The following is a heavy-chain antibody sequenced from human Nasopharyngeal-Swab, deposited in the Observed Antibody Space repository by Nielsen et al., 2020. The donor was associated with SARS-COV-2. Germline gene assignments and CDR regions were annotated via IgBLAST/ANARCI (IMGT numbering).Heavy chain of an antibody. Sequence: SETLSLTCAVSGGSISSGGYYWSWIRQPPGKGLEWIGEINHSGSTNYNPSLKSRVTISVDTSKNQFSLKLSSVTAADTAVYYCARGKVVPAARHYYYYYGMDVWGQGTTVTVSS. J-gene: IGHJ6*02. D-gene: IGHD2-2*01. CDR3: ARGKVVPAARHYYYYYGMDV. V-gene: IGHV4-34*01. CDR1: GGSISSGGYY. CDR2: INHSGST.